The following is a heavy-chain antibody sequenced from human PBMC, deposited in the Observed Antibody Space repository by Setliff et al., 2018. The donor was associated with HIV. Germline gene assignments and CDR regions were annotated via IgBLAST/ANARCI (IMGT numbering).Heavy chain of an antibody. V-gene: IGHV4-34*01. CDR3: ARGVARQVVIDRWFDP. CDR2: ISYSGST. CDR1: GGSFSDFY. D-gene: IGHD2-21*01. J-gene: IGHJ5*02. Sequence: PSETLSLTCAVFGGSFSDFYWSWIRQPPGKGLEWIGEISYSGSTVYNPSLKSRVTMSVDASKNLVSLNLNSVTAADTAIYYCARGVARQVVIDRWFDPWGQGTPVIVSS.